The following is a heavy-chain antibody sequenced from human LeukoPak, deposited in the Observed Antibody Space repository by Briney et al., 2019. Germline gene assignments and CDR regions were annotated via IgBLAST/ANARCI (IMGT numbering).Heavy chain of an antibody. J-gene: IGHJ4*02. CDR1: GFTFSSFS. Sequence: GSLRLSCAASGFTFSSFSMHWVRQAPGKGLEWVSYISSSSTTIYYTDSVKGRFTISRDNAKNSLYLQMNSLRAEDTAVYYCARGRALYEDWGQGTLVTVSS. CDR3: ARGRALYED. CDR2: ISSSSTTI. D-gene: IGHD2-2*02. V-gene: IGHV3-48*04.